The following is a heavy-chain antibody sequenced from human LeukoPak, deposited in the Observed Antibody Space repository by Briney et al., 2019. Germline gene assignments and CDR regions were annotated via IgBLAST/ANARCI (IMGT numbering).Heavy chain of an antibody. CDR1: EVTFSSYS. V-gene: IGHV3-21*01. D-gene: IGHD6-13*01. Sequence: PGGSLRLSCAASEVTFSSYSMNWVRQAPGKGLEWVSSISGSSSFIYYADSVRGRFTISRDNAKNSLYLQMDSLRAEDTAVYYCARRPIASTDYYYSLDVWGKGTTVTVSS. CDR2: ISGSSSFI. J-gene: IGHJ6*03. CDR3: ARRPIASTDYYYSLDV.